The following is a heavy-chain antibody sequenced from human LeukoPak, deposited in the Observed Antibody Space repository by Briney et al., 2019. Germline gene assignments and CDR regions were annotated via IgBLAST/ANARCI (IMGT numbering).Heavy chain of an antibody. CDR2: ISSSSSYI. V-gene: IGHV3-21*01. J-gene: IGHJ6*02. CDR1: GFTFSSYS. CDR3: ASFESRTTRYCYGMDV. D-gene: IGHD4-17*01. Sequence: GGSLRLSCAASGFTFSSYSMNWVRQAPGKGLEWVSSISSSSSYIYYADSVKGRFTISRDNAKNSLYLQMNSLRAEDTAVYYCASFESRTTRYCYGMDVWGQGTTVTVSS.